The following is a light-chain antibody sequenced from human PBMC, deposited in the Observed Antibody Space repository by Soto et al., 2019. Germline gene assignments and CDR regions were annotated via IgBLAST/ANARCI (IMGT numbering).Light chain of an antibody. J-gene: IGKJ2*01. CDR3: QHYGSSPPMYT. Sequence: EIVLTQSPGTLSLSPGERATLSCRASQSVYTNYLAWYQQKPGQAPRLLIYGASRRATGIPDRFSGSGSGTDFTRTISRLEPEDFAVYYCQHYGSSPPMYTFGQGTKLEIK. V-gene: IGKV3-20*01. CDR1: QSVYTNY. CDR2: GAS.